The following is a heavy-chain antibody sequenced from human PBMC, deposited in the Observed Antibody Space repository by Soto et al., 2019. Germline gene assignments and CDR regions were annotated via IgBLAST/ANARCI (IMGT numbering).Heavy chain of an antibody. CDR3: ARRPLTTSLRAFDI. Sequence: SETLSLTCTVSGGSISSSSYYWGWIRQPPGKGLEWIGSIYYSGSTNYNPSLKSRVTISVDTSKNQFSLKLSSVTAADTAVYYCARRPLTTSLRAFDIWGQGTMVTVSS. V-gene: IGHV4-39*07. CDR2: IYYSGST. J-gene: IGHJ3*02. D-gene: IGHD4-17*01. CDR1: GGSISSSSYY.